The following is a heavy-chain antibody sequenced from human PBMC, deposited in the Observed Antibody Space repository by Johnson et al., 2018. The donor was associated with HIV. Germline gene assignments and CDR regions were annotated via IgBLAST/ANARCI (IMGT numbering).Heavy chain of an antibody. V-gene: IGHV3-9*01. CDR1: GFTFDDYA. Sequence: QLEESGGGLVQPGRSLRLSCAASGFTFDDYAMHWVRQAPGKGLEWVSGISWNSGSIGYADSVKGRFTISRDNAKNSLYLQMNSLRAEDTALYYCAKGQLRGEGAFDIWGQGTMVTVSS. CDR2: ISWNSGSI. CDR3: AKGQLRGEGAFDI. D-gene: IGHD3-10*01. J-gene: IGHJ3*02.